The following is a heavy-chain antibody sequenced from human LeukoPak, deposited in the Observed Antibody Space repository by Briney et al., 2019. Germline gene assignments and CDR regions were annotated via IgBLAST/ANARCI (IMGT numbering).Heavy chain of an antibody. D-gene: IGHD2-2*01. CDR2: INGDGRNI. V-gene: IGHV3-74*01. CDR1: GFTFSSYW. CDR3: ARDLRSATQYDPFDI. J-gene: IGHJ3*02. Sequence: PGGSLRLSCVASGFTFSSYWMHWVRQDPRKGLVWVSRINGDGRNINYADSVRGRFTISRDNAKNTLYLQMNTLRVEDTAVYYCARDLRSATQYDPFDIWGQGTLVTVSS.